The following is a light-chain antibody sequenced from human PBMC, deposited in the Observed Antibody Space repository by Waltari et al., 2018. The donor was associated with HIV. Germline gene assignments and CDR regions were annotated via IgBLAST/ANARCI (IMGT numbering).Light chain of an antibody. Sequence: SYEVTQPPSVSVSPGQTARINCPGDALPNQYAYWYQQKPGQAPVLVMYKDSERPSGIPERFSGSSSGTTVTLTISGVQAEDEADYYCQSADNSGTFVIFGGGTKLTVL. J-gene: IGLJ2*01. CDR1: ALPNQY. V-gene: IGLV3-25*03. CDR2: KDS. CDR3: QSADNSGTFVI.